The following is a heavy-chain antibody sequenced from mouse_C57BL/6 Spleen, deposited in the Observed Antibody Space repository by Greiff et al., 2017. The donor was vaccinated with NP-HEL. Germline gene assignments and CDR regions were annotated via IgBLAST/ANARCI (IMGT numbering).Heavy chain of an antibody. CDR2: INPNNGGT. Sequence: VQLQQSGPELVKPGASVKMSCKASGYTFTDYNMHWVKQSHGKSLEWIGYINPNNGGTSYNQKFKGKATLTVNKSSSTAYMELRSLTSEDSAVYYCARSPFYYGSSFYYVDYWGQGTTLTVSS. CDR1: GYTFTDYN. J-gene: IGHJ2*01. D-gene: IGHD1-1*01. V-gene: IGHV1-22*01. CDR3: ARSPFYYGSSFYYVDY.